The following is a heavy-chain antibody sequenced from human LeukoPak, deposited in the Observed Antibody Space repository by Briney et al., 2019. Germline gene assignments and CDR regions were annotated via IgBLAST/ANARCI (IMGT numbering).Heavy chain of an antibody. D-gene: IGHD2-2*01. J-gene: IGHJ5*02. Sequence: PSQTLPLTCTVSGGSISSGSYYWSWIRQPAGKGLEWIGRIYTSGSTNYNPSLKSRVTISVDTSKNQFSLKLSSVTAADTAVYYCAREILAVVVPAAPVWFDPWGQGTLVTVSS. CDR3: AREILAVVVPAAPVWFDP. CDR2: IYTSGST. V-gene: IGHV4-61*02. CDR1: GGSISSGSYY.